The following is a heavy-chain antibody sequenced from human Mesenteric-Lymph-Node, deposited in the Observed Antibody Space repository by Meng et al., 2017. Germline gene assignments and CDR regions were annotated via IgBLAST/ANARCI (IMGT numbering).Heavy chain of an antibody. Sequence: GESLKISCAASGFTFSDYYMNWVRQAPGKGLEWVSSISSSSTIYYADSVKGRFTISRDNAKNSLYLQMNSLRAEDTAVYYCAREMTGYYSHDYWGQGTLVTVSS. V-gene: IGHV3-69-1*02. D-gene: IGHD3-9*01. CDR3: AREMTGYYSHDY. CDR2: ISSSSTI. CDR1: GFTFSDYY. J-gene: IGHJ4*02.